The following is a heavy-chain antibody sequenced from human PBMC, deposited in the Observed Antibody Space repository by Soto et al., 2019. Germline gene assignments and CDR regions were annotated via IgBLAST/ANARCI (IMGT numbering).Heavy chain of an antibody. V-gene: IGHV3-23*01. CDR1: GFTFSSYA. J-gene: IGHJ4*02. CDR3: ASGGGFCSGGSCAY. D-gene: IGHD2-15*01. CDR2: ISGNGFSS. Sequence: PGGSLRLSCAASGFTFSSYAMTWVRQAPGKGLEWVSTISGNGFSSHYADSVKGRFTISRDNSKSTLYLQLNSLRDDDTAVYYWASGGGFCSGGSCAYWGRGTLVTVSS.